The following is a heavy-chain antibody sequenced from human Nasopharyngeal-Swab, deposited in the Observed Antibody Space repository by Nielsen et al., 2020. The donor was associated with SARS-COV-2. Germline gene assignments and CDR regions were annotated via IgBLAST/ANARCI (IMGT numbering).Heavy chain of an antibody. CDR1: GFTFDGYA. Sequence: SLKISCAASGFTFDGYAMHWVRQAPGKGLEWVSGISWNSGSIGYADSVKGRFTISRDNAKNSLYLQMNSLRAEDTALYYCAKDLSITIFGVVTYGMDVWGQGTTVTVSS. J-gene: IGHJ6*02. CDR2: ISWNSGSI. CDR3: AKDLSITIFGVVTYGMDV. V-gene: IGHV3-9*01. D-gene: IGHD3-3*01.